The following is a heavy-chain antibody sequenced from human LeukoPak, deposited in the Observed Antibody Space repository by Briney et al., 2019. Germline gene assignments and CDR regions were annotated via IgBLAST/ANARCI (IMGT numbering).Heavy chain of an antibody. CDR3: AKVHDFWSGYYFDY. J-gene: IGHJ4*02. D-gene: IGHD3-3*01. V-gene: IGHV3-23*01. CDR2: ISGSGIST. Sequence: PGGSLRLSCAAAGFTFSDYGMNWVRQAPGKGLEWVSGISGSGISTYYADSVKGRFTISRDNSKNTLYLQMNSLRVEDTAVYYCAKVHDFWSGYYFDYWGQGTLVTVSS. CDR1: GFTFSDYG.